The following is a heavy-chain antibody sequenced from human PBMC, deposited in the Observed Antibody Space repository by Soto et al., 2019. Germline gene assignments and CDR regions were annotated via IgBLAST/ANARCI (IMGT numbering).Heavy chain of an antibody. CDR1: GFSLSTGRMS. Sequence: SGPTLVNPTQTLTLTCTFSGFSLSTGRMSVAWIRQPPGKALEWLARIDWDDAKFFNTSLKTRLTVSKDTSKKQVVLALTNMDPVDSGTYYCARMIFGRTGEYYFDYWGQGILVTVSS. CDR3: ARMIFGRTGEYYFDY. J-gene: IGHJ4*02. CDR2: IDWDDAK. D-gene: IGHD3-3*01. V-gene: IGHV2-70*17.